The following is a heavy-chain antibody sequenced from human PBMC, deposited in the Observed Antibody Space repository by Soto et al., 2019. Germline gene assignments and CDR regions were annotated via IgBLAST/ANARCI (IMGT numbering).Heavy chain of an antibody. J-gene: IGHJ4*02. CDR3: ARDLITGTTSYGVY. CDR2: IIPIFGTA. D-gene: IGHD1-7*01. CDR1: GGTFSSYA. V-gene: IGHV1-69*01. Sequence: QVQLVQSGAEVKKPGSSVKVSCKASGGTFSSYAISWVRQAPGQGLEWMGGIIPIFGTANYAQKFQGRVTITADESTSTAYMELSSLRSEDTAVYYCARDLITGTTSYGVYWGQGTLVTVSS.